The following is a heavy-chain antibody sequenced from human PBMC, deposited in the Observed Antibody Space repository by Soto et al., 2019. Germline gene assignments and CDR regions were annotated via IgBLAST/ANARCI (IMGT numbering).Heavy chain of an antibody. CDR3: ARGIAASPHYYYGMDV. J-gene: IGHJ6*02. CDR2: ISSSSSTI. D-gene: IGHD6-6*01. Sequence: SLRLSCAASGFTFSNFWMHWVRQAPGKGLECVSYISSSSSTIYYADSVKGRFTISRDNAKNSLYLQMNSLRDEDTAVYYCARGIAASPHYYYGMDVWGQGTTVTVSS. CDR1: GFTFSNFW. V-gene: IGHV3-48*02.